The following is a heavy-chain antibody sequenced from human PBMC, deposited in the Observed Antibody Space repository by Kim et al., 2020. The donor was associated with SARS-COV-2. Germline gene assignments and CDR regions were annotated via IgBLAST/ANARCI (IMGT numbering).Heavy chain of an antibody. CDR2: IWHDGSTI. D-gene: IGHD2-15*01. CDR3: AKDSGCCSGGSCSH. Sequence: GGSLRLSCATSGFSFSSYAMHWVRQAPGKGLEWVAFIWHDGSTIDYADSVKGRFTISRDNSKNTLSLQMNSLRAEDTGVYYCAKDSGCCSGGSCSHWGQGSLVTVSS. V-gene: IGHV3-30*02. CDR1: GFSFSSYA. J-gene: IGHJ4*02.